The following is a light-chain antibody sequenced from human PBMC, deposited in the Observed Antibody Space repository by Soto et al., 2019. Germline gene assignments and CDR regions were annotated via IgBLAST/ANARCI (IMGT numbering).Light chain of an antibody. V-gene: IGKV4-1*01. J-gene: IGKJ3*01. CDR3: QQYYTTITA. CDR1: QSVLYSSNNKNY. CDR2: WAS. Sequence: DIVMTQSPDSLAVSLGERATINCKSSQSVLYSSNNKNYLAWYQQKPGQPPKLLIYWASTRESRVPDRFSGSGSGTDVTLTISSLQAEDVSVYYCQQYYTTITAFGPGTKVDIK.